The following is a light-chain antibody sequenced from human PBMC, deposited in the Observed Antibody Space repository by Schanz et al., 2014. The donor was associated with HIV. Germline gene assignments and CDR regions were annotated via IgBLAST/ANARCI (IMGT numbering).Light chain of an antibody. CDR3: QSYDRSLSAYV. CDR2: GNS. CDR1: SSNIGAGYD. V-gene: IGLV1-40*01. J-gene: IGLJ1*01. Sequence: QSVLAQPLSVSGAPGQRVTISCTGSSSNIGAGYDVHWYQQLPGTAPKLLIYGNSNRPSGVPDRFSGSKSVNSASLTITGLQADDEADYYCQSYDRSLSAYVFGTGTKLTVL.